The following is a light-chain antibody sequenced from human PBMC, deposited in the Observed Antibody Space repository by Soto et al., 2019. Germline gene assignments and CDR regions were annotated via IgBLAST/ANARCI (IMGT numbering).Light chain of an antibody. J-gene: IGKJ1*01. CDR3: QQYATSPRT. Sequence: EIVLTQSPGTLSLSPGERATLSCRASQSVSSSYLAWYQQKPGQAPRLLIYGASSRATGIPDRFSGSGSGTDFTLTISRLEPEDFSVYYCQQYATSPRTFGQGTKV. CDR2: GAS. CDR1: QSVSSSY. V-gene: IGKV3-20*01.